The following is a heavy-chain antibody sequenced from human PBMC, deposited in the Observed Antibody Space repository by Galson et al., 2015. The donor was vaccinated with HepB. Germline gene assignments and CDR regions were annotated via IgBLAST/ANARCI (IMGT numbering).Heavy chain of an antibody. V-gene: IGHV1-3*01. CDR2: INAGNGNT. D-gene: IGHD4-17*01. Sequence: VKVSCKASGYTFTSYAMHWVRQAPGQRLEWMGWINAGNGNTKYSQKFQGRVTITRDTSASTAYMELSSLRSEDTAVYYCARDRHPYGDYGPFLDYWGQGTLVTVSS. CDR1: GYTFTSYA. J-gene: IGHJ4*02. CDR3: ARDRHPYGDYGPFLDY.